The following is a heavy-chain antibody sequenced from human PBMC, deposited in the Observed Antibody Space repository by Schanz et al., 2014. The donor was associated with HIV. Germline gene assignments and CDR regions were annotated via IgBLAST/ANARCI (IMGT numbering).Heavy chain of an antibody. V-gene: IGHV3-30*03. CDR2: ISYDGSNK. D-gene: IGHD3-16*01. CDR3: ARVANWDYYGMDV. J-gene: IGHJ6*02. CDR1: GFTFSTYG. Sequence: QVQLVESGGGVVQPGRSLRLSCAASGFTFSTYGMHWVRQGPGKGLEWVAFISYDGSNKYYADSVKGRFTIFRDNSKNTLYLQMNSLRGEDTAVYYCARVANWDYYGMDVWGRGTTVTVSS.